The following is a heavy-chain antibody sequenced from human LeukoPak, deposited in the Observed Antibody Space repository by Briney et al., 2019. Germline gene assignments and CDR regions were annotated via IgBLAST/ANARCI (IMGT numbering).Heavy chain of an antibody. CDR3: AKVQHADFNMNFDS. J-gene: IGHJ4*02. D-gene: IGHD2-21*01. CDR1: GFTFSSYV. V-gene: IGHV3-23*01. CDR2: ISASDDRT. Sequence: TGGSLRLSCAASGFTFSSYVMNWLRQAPGEGLEWVSSISASDDRTFYADSVKGRFTISRDNSKNTVYLQMNSLRAGDTAVYYCAKVQHADFNMNFDSWGQGTLATVSS.